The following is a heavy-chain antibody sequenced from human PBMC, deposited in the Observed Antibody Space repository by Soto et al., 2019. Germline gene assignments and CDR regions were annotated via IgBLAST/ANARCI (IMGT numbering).Heavy chain of an antibody. D-gene: IGHD2-15*01. CDR2: TYYRSKWYN. V-gene: IGHV6-1*01. J-gene: IGHJ5*02. CDR3: ARDRGALDPYCSGGSCYPLYNWFDP. CDR1: GDRDSSNIAA. Sequence: PSQTLSRTCDICGDRDSSNIAAWNWIKQSPSRGLEWLGRTYYRSKWYNDYAVSVKSRITINPDTSKNQFSLQLNSVTPEDTAVYYCARDRGALDPYCSGGSCYPLYNWFDPWGQGTLVTVSS.